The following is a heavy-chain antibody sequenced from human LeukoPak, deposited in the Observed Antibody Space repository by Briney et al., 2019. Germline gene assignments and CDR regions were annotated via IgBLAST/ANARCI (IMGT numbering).Heavy chain of an antibody. D-gene: IGHD3-10*01. V-gene: IGHV3-30*04. CDR2: ISYDGSNK. CDR1: GFTFSSYA. Sequence: GGSLRLSCAASGFTFSSYAMHWVRQAPGKGLEWVAVISYDGSNKYYADSVKGRFTISRDNYKNTLYLQMNSLRAEDTAVYYCAVLWFGETAFDIWGQGSMVTVSS. CDR3: AVLWFGETAFDI. J-gene: IGHJ3*02.